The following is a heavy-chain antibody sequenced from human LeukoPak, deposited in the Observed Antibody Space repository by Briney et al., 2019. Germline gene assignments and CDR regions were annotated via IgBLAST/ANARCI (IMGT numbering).Heavy chain of an antibody. J-gene: IGHJ3*02. D-gene: IGHD3-22*01. CDR3: ARDLVPYYYDSSGHSRWAFDI. V-gene: IGHV1-69*01. CDR2: IIPIFGTA. CDR1: GGTFSSYA. Sequence: SVKVSCKASGGTFSSYAISWVRQAPGQGLEWMGGIIPIFGTANYAQKFQGRVTITADESTSTAYMELSSLRSEDTDVYYCARDLVPYYYDSSGHSRWAFDIWGQGTMVTVSS.